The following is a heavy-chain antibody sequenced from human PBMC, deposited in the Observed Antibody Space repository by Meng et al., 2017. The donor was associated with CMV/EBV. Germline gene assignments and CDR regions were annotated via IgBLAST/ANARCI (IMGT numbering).Heavy chain of an antibody. V-gene: IGHV1-69*10. CDR2: IIPILGIA. J-gene: IGHJ6*02. CDR3: ASHHDSSIYYYYYGMDV. Sequence: SVKVSCKASGGTFSSYAISWVRQAPGQGLEWMGGIIPILGIANYAQKFQGRVTITADKSTSTAYMELGSLRSEDTAVYYCASHHDSSIYYYYYGMDVWGQGTTVTVSS. CDR1: GGTFSSYA. D-gene: IGHD3-22*01.